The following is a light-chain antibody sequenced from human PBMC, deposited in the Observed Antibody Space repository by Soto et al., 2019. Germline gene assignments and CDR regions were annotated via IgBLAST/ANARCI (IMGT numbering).Light chain of an antibody. CDR3: QQYNTWST. CDR2: GAS. Sequence: ERGMTQSPATLSLAPGESAPLSCRASQSVTSNLAWYQQKPGQAPRLLIYGASTRATGIPARFSGSGSGTEFTLTISSLQSEDFAVYYCQQYNTWSTFGQASKVDIK. CDR1: QSVTSN. V-gene: IGKV3-15*01. J-gene: IGKJ1*01.